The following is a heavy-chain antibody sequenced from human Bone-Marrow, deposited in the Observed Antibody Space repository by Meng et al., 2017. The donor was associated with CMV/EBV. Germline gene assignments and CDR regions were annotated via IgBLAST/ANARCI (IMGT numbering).Heavy chain of an antibody. D-gene: IGHD2-2*01. CDR3: ARVTEYQLLSSYYYYGMDV. CDR1: GFTFSSYS. V-gene: IGHV3-21*01. Sequence: GESLKISCAASGFTFSSYSMNWVRQAPWKGLEWVSSISSSSSYIYYADSVKGRFTISRDNAKNSLYLQMNSLRAEDTAVYYCARVTEYQLLSSYYYYGMDVWGQGTTVTVSS. CDR2: ISSSSSYI. J-gene: IGHJ6*02.